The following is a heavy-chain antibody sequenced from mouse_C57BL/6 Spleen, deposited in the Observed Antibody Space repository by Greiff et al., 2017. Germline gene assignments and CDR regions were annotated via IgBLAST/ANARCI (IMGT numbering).Heavy chain of an antibody. V-gene: IGHV1-64*01. CDR1: GYTFTSYW. J-gene: IGHJ3*01. CDR2: IHPNSGST. D-gene: IGHD1-1*01. Sequence: QVQLQQSGAELVKPGASVKLSCKASGYTFTSYWMHWVKQRPGQGLEWIGMIHPNSGSTNYNEKFKSKATLTVDKSSSTAYMQLSSLTSEDSAVYYCAREGNSGSSPFAYWGQGTLVTVSA. CDR3: AREGNSGSSPFAY.